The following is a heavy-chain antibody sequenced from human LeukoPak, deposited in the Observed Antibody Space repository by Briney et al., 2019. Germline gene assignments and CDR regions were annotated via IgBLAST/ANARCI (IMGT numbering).Heavy chain of an antibody. CDR1: GYSISSGYY. CDR2: MYQSGST. J-gene: IGHJ5*02. CDR3: ARMDSSSWYLGWFDP. D-gene: IGHD6-13*01. Sequence: PSETLSLTCTVSGYSISSGYYWGWIRQSPGKGLEWIGSMYQSGSTYYNPSLKSRVTISVDTSKNQFSLKLSSVTAADTAVYYCARMDSSSWYLGWFDPWGQGTLVTVSS. V-gene: IGHV4-38-2*02.